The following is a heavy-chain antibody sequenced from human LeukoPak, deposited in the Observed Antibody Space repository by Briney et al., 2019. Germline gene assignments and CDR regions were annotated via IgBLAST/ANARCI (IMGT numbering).Heavy chain of an antibody. CDR1: GGSFSCYY. CDR2: INHSGST. D-gene: IGHD3-3*01. CDR3: ARGLITIFGVVTDGWFDP. J-gene: IGHJ5*02. V-gene: IGHV4-34*01. Sequence: SETLSLTCAVYGGSFSCYYWSWIRQPPGKGLEWIGEINHSGSTNYNPSLKSRVTISVDTSKNQFSLKLSSVTAADTAVYYCARGLITIFGVVTDGWFDPWGQGTLVTVSS.